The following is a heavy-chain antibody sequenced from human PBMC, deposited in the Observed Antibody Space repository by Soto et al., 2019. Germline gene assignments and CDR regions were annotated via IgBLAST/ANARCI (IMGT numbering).Heavy chain of an antibody. J-gene: IGHJ5*02. CDR1: GASVNSENYY. CDR3: ARGVLRFLQWFDT. CDR2: VYYSGST. D-gene: IGHD3-3*01. V-gene: IGHV4-61*01. Sequence: SETLSLTCTVSGASVNSENYYWSWIRQPPGKGLEWIGYVYYSGSTNYNSSLKSRATISLDTYKNQFSLKMTFMTSADTAFYYCARGVLRFLQWFDTWGQGTLVTVSS.